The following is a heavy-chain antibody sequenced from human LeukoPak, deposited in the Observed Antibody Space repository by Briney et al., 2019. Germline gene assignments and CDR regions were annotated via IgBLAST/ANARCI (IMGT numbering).Heavy chain of an antibody. CDR1: GFTFSSYG. J-gene: IGHJ4*02. CDR3: ARAEDYGGNSAVDY. D-gene: IGHD4-23*01. Sequence: GRSLRLSCAASGFTFSSYGMHWVRQAPGKGLEWVAVIWYDGSNKYYADSVKGRFTISRDNSKNTLYLQMNSLRAEDTAVYYRARAEDYGGNSAVDYWGQGTLVTVSS. CDR2: IWYDGSNK. V-gene: IGHV3-33*01.